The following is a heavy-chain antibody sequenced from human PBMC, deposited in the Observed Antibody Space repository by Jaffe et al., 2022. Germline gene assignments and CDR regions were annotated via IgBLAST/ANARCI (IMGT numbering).Heavy chain of an antibody. J-gene: IGHJ4*02. V-gene: IGHV1-2*06. D-gene: IGHD4-17*01. CDR1: GYTFNGYF. CDR2: INPDSGDT. CDR3: AREEDDYGDLFRFDY. Sequence: QVQLVQSGAEVKKPGASVKVSCKASGYTFNGYFIHWVRQAPGQGLEWMGRINPDSGDTNYEQKFQGRVTMTRDTSISTAYMELSRLRSDDTAVYYCAREEDDYGDLFRFDYWGQGTLVTVSS.